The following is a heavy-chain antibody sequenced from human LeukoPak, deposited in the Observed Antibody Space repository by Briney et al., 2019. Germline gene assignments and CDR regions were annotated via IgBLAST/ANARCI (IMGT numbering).Heavy chain of an antibody. Sequence: PSETLSLTCTVSGGSISSYYWGWIRQPPGKGLEWIGYIYYSGSTNYNPSLKSRVTISVDTSKNQFSLKLSSVTAADTAVYYCATCSGGSCYFDYWGQGTLVTVSS. CDR2: IYYSGST. V-gene: IGHV4-59*01. J-gene: IGHJ4*02. CDR1: GGSISSYY. CDR3: ATCSGGSCYFDY. D-gene: IGHD2-15*01.